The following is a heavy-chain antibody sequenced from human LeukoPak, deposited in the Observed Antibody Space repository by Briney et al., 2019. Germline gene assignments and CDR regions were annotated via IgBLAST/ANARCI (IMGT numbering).Heavy chain of an antibody. CDR1: GFTFSNAW. D-gene: IGHD3-22*01. J-gene: IGHJ4*02. V-gene: IGHV3-15*01. Sequence: GGSLRLSCAASGFTFSNAWMSWVRQAPGKGLEWVGRIKSKTDGGTTDYAAPVKGRFTISRDDSKNTLYLQMNSLKTEDTAVYYCTTTTYYYDSSGHVGGDYWGQGTLVTVSS. CDR3: TTTTYYYDSSGHVGGDY. CDR2: IKSKTDGGTT.